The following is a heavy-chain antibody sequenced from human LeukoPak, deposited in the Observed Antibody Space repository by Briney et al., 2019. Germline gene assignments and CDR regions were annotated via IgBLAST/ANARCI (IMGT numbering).Heavy chain of an antibody. D-gene: IGHD5-24*01. CDR2: ISNDGSNK. V-gene: IGHV3-30*18. CDR3: AKPPYGRDVYNYFDY. Sequence: AGRSLRLSCAASGFTFSHYAMHWVRQAPGKGLEWVAVISNDGSNKYSADSVKGRFTISRDNSKNTLYLQMNSLRVEDTAVYYCAKPPYGRDVYNYFDYWGQGTPVTVSS. J-gene: IGHJ4*02. CDR1: GFTFSHYA.